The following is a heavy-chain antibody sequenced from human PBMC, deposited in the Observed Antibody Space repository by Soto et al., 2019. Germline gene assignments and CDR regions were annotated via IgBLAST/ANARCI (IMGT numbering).Heavy chain of an antibody. Sequence: QVQLVESGGGVVQPGRSLRLSCAASGFTFSSYGMHWVRQAPGKGLEWVAVISYDGSNKYYADSVKGRFTISRDNSKNTLYLQMNSLRAEDTAVYYCAKDLAAAGIIDYWGPGTLVTVSS. J-gene: IGHJ4*02. V-gene: IGHV3-30*18. D-gene: IGHD6-13*01. CDR3: AKDLAAAGIIDY. CDR1: GFTFSSYG. CDR2: ISYDGSNK.